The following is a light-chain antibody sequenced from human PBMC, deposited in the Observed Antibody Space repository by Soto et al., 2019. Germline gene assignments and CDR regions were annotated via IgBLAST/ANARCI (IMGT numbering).Light chain of an antibody. V-gene: IGLV2-14*03. CDR3: SSYTTTISLVV. J-gene: IGLJ2*01. CDR1: SSDVGGYNF. Sequence: QSALTQPASVSGSPGQSITISCSGTSSDVGGYNFVSWYQVHPGKAPRLILYDVSSRPSGVSYRFSGSKSANTASLNISRLQAGDEADYYCSSYTTTISLVVFGGGTQLTVL. CDR2: DVS.